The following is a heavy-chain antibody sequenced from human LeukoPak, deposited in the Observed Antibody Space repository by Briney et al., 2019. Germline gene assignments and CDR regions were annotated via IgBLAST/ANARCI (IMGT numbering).Heavy chain of an antibody. D-gene: IGHD5/OR15-5a*01. Sequence: SQTLSLTCAISGDSVSSNSAAWNWIRQSPSRGLEWLGRTYYRSKWYNDYAVSVKSRIIINPDTSKNQFPLQLDSVTPEDTVVYFCARGGDGVYVSLFQHWGQGTLVTVSS. J-gene: IGHJ1*01. CDR1: GDSVSSNSAA. CDR2: TYYRSKWYN. V-gene: IGHV6-1*01. CDR3: ARGGDGVYVSLFQH.